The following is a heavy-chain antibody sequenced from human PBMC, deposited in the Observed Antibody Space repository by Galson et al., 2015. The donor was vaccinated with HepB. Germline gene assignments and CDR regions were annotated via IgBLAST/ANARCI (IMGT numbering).Heavy chain of an antibody. Sequence: SLRLSCAASGFTFSSYAMSWVRQAPGKGLEWVSAISGSGGSTYYADSVKGRFTISRDNSKNTLYLQMNSLRAEDTAVYYCAKDKGIGGSYRYYFDYWGQGTLVTVSS. CDR1: GFTFSSYA. J-gene: IGHJ4*02. CDR3: AKDKGIGGSYRYYFDY. CDR2: ISGSGGST. V-gene: IGHV3-23*01. D-gene: IGHD1-26*01.